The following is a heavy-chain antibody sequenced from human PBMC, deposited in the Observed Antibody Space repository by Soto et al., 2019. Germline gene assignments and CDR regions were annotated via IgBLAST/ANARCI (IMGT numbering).Heavy chain of an antibody. CDR3: AHLVVAGLTYYFDY. CDR2: IYWDDGK. CDR1: GFSLSTSAVG. J-gene: IGHJ4*02. Sequence: QITLKESGPTLVKPTQTLTLTCTFSGFSLSTSAVGVGWIRQPPGKALEWLAFIYWDDGKRYSPSLKSSLTITKDTSKHQVVFGMTNMDPVATATYYCAHLVVAGLTYYFDYWGQGTLVTVSS. D-gene: IGHD2-15*01. V-gene: IGHV2-5*02.